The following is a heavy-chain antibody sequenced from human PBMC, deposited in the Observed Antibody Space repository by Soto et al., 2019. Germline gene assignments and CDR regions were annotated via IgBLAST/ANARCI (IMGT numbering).Heavy chain of an antibody. CDR2: IYSGGST. Sequence: GGSLRLSCAASGFTVSSNYMSWVRQAPGKGLEWVSVIYSGGSTYYADSVKGRFAISRDNAKNSLYLQMNSLSAEDTAVYYCARDSSYSFDYWGQGTLVTVS. D-gene: IGHD2-21*01. V-gene: IGHV3-66*01. CDR1: GFTVSSNY. CDR3: ARDSSYSFDY. J-gene: IGHJ4*02.